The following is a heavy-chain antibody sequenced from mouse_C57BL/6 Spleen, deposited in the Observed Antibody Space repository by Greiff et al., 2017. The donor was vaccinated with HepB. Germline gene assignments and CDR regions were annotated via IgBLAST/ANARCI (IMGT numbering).Heavy chain of an antibody. CDR1: GFTFSDYG. V-gene: IGHV5-17*01. Sequence: DVKLVESGGGLVKPGGSLKLSCAASGFTFSDYGMHWVRQAPEKGLEWVAYISSGSSTIYYADTVKGRFTISRDNAKNTLFLQMTSLRSEDTAMYYCARGDGGPWFAYWGQGTLVTVSA. CDR2: ISSGSSTI. J-gene: IGHJ3*01. CDR3: ARGDGGPWFAY. D-gene: IGHD2-3*01.